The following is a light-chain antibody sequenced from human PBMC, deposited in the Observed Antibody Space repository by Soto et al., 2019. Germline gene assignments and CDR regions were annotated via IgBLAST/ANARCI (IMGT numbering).Light chain of an antibody. CDR3: GTWDSSLSAVV. J-gene: IGLJ2*01. CDR1: SSNIGNNY. V-gene: IGLV1-51*01. Sequence: QSVLTQPPSVSAAPGQTVTISCSGSSSNIGNNYVSWYQQLPGTAPKLLMYDNNKRPSGIPDRFSGSKSGTSATLGITGLQTGDEDDYYCGTWDSSLSAVVFGGGTQLTVL. CDR2: DNN.